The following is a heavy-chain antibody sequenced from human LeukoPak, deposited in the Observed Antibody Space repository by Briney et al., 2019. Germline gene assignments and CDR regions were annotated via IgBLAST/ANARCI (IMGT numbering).Heavy chain of an antibody. V-gene: IGHV4-59*01. Sequence: PSETLSLTCTVPGGSISSYYWSWIRQPPGKGLEWIGYIYYSGSTNYNPSLKSRVTISVDTSKNQFSLKLSSVTAADTAVYYCARARGSFKRDAFDIWGQGTMVTVSS. CDR3: ARARGSFKRDAFDI. CDR2: IYYSGST. CDR1: GGSISSYY. J-gene: IGHJ3*02. D-gene: IGHD1-26*01.